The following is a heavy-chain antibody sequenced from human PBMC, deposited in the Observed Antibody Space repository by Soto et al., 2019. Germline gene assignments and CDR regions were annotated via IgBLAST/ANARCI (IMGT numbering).Heavy chain of an antibody. J-gene: IGHJ5*02. V-gene: IGHV1-69*06. Sequence: QVQLVQSGAEVKKPGSSVKVSCKASGGTFSSYAISWVRQAPGQGLEWLGGIMPIFGTANYAQKFQGRVTITADKSTSTAYMELSSLRSEDTAVYYCASGLWVEKRYCSGGSCYSGTWFDPWGQGTLVTVSS. CDR2: IMPIFGTA. CDR3: ASGLWVEKRYCSGGSCYSGTWFDP. CDR1: GGTFSSYA. D-gene: IGHD2-15*01.